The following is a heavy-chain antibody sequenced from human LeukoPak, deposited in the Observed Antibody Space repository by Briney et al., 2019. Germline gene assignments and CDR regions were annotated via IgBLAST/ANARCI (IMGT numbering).Heavy chain of an antibody. Sequence: SVKVSCKASGGTFSIYAISWVRQAPGQGLEWMGGIIPVFGTANYAQKFQGRVTITTDESTSTTYMELNSLKSEDTAVYYCARARGIYEGYFDLWGRGTLVTVSS. CDR1: GGTFSIYA. V-gene: IGHV1-69*05. CDR2: IIPVFGTA. J-gene: IGHJ2*01. CDR3: ARARGIYEGYFDL. D-gene: IGHD5/OR15-5a*01.